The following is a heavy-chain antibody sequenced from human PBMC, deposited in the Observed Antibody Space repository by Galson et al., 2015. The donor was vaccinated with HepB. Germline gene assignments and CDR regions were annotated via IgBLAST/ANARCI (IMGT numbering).Heavy chain of an antibody. CDR2: MSYDGGDE. D-gene: IGHD3/OR15-3a*01. V-gene: IGHV3-30*04. Sequence: SLRLSCAASGFTFSRYAIHWVRQAPGQGLEWVAVMSYDGGDEYYADSVKGRFTISRDISKSTLFLQMNSLRPEDTAVYYCARAKTGRTHDALDIWGQGTMVTVSS. J-gene: IGHJ3*02. CDR1: GFTFSRYA. CDR3: ARAKTGRTHDALDI.